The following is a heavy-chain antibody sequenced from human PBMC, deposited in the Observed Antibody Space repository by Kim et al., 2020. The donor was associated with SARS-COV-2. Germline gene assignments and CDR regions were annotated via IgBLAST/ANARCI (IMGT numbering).Heavy chain of an antibody. CDR3: AKDFRASAGSYYYYAMDV. Sequence: KGRFPISRDNAKNSLYLQMNSLRAEDTAFYYCAKDFRASAGSYYYYAMDVWGQGTAVTVSS. D-gene: IGHD6-13*01. V-gene: IGHV3-9*01. J-gene: IGHJ6*02.